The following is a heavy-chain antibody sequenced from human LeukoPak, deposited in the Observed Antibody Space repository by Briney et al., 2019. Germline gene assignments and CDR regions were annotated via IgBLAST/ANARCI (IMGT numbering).Heavy chain of an antibody. CDR3: AKGRGSGWFVVYLDY. CDR2: IRYDGSNK. V-gene: IGHV3-30*02. D-gene: IGHD6-19*01. Sequence: PGGSLRLSCAASGFTFSSYGMHWVRQAPGKGLEWVAFIRYDGSNKYYADSVRGRFTISRDNSKDTLYLQMNSLRAEDTAVYYCAKGRGSGWFVVYLDYWGLGTLVTVSS. J-gene: IGHJ4*02. CDR1: GFTFSSYG.